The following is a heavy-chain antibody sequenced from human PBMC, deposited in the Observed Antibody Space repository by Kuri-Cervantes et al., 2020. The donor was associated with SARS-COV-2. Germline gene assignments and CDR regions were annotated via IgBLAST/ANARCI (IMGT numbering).Heavy chain of an antibody. Sequence: SETLSLTCTVSGGSISSYYWSWIRQPPGKGLEWIGYIYYSGSTNYNPSLKSRVTISVVTSKNQFSLKLSSVTAADTAVYYCARHGGQTNWGKGDYWGQGTLVTVSS. CDR1: GGSISSYY. J-gene: IGHJ4*02. CDR2: IYYSGST. V-gene: IGHV4-59*08. D-gene: IGHD7-27*01. CDR3: ARHGGQTNWGKGDY.